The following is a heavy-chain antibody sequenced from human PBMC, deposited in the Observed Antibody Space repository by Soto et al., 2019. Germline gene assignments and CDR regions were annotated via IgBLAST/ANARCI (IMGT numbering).Heavy chain of an antibody. Sequence: GGSLRLSCAASGFTFSSYGVHWVRQAPGKGLEWVAVMSHDGSNKYYADTVNGRFTISRDNSRDTLFLQMNSLRPDDTAVYYCAKDRDPDIYSSGWYSKTYGMDVWGQGTTVTVSS. CDR1: GFTFSSYG. D-gene: IGHD6-19*01. CDR2: MSHDGSNK. V-gene: IGHV3-30*18. CDR3: AKDRDPDIYSSGWYSKTYGMDV. J-gene: IGHJ6*02.